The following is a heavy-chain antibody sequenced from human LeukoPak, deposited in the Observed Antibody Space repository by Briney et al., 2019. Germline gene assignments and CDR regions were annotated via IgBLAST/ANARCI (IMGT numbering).Heavy chain of an antibody. J-gene: IGHJ4*02. D-gene: IGHD3-9*01. Sequence: GGSLRLSCAASGFTFNTFNMNWVRQAPGKGLDWVSSITSGGDYIYYADPVKGRFTNSRDNAKNSLSLQLNSLRVEDTAVYYCARGHYDVLAASYKWTPDYWGQGTLVTVSS. CDR3: ARGHYDVLAASYKWTPDY. CDR2: ITSGGDYI. CDR1: GFTFNTFN. V-gene: IGHV3-21*01.